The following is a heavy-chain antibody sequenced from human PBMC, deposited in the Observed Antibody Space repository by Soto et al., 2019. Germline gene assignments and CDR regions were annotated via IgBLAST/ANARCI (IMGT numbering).Heavy chain of an antibody. CDR1: GFTFSHYA. CDR3: AKERSSGWTDTFDY. D-gene: IGHD6-19*01. Sequence: PGGSLRLSCAASGFTFSHYAMSWVRQAPGKGLEWVSRISGSAASAYYADSVKGRFTISRDNSKNTLYLQMYSLRAEDTAVYYCAKERSSGWTDTFDYWGQGSLVTVSS. J-gene: IGHJ4*02. CDR2: ISGSAASA. V-gene: IGHV3-23*01.